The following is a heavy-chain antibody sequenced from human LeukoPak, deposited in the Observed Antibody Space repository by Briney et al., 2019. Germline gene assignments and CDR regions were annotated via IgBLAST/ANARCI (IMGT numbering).Heavy chain of an antibody. J-gene: IGHJ4*02. CDR3: AKNDYDSSGFDY. D-gene: IGHD3-22*01. Sequence: GGSLRLSCAASGFTFSSYGMHWVRLAPGKGLEWVAFIRYDGSNKYYADSVKGRFTISRDNSKNTLYLQMNSLRAEDTAVYYCAKNDYDSSGFDYWGQGTLVTVSS. CDR1: GFTFSSYG. V-gene: IGHV3-30*02. CDR2: IRYDGSNK.